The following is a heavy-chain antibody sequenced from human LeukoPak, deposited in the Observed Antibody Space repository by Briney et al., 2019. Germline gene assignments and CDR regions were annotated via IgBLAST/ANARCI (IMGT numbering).Heavy chain of an antibody. J-gene: IGHJ4*02. CDR1: GFAFSSYS. CDR2: ISSSSSYI. CDR3: ARVASGYCSSTSCPRIFDY. Sequence: GGSLRLSCAASGFAFSSYSMNWVRQAPGKGLEWVSSISSSSSYIYYADSVKGRFTISRDNAKNSLYLQMNSLRAEDTAVYYCARVASGYCSSTSCPRIFDYWGQGTLVTVSS. D-gene: IGHD2-2*03. V-gene: IGHV3-21*01.